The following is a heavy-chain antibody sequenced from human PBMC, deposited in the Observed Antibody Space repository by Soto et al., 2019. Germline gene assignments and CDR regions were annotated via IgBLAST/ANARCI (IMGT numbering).Heavy chain of an antibody. CDR2: IFPLTDIP. CDR3: ARGPFLVLTSFQS. J-gene: IGHJ5*02. V-gene: IGHV1-69*02. CDR1: GGTFRNYP. Sequence: QVQLVQSGPEVKKPGSSVKVSCKASGGTFRNYPINWVRQAPGQGLEWMGSIFPLTDIPDYAQNFQARLTITADKSTSTAYMELSSLTSDDTAMYFCARGPFLVLTSFQSWGQGTLVTVSS.